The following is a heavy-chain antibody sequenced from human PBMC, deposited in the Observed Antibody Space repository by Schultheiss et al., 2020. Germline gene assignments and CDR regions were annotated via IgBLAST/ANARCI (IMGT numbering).Heavy chain of an antibody. Sequence: SETLSLTCTVSGGSISSSSYYWGWIRQPPGKGLEWIGSIYYSGSTYYNPSLKSRVTISVDTSKNQFSLKLSSVTAADTAVYYCARHLCSSTSCYGDYFDYWGQGTLVTVSS. CDR3: ARHLCSSTSCYGDYFDY. CDR2: IYYSGST. CDR1: GGSISSSSYY. D-gene: IGHD2-2*01. J-gene: IGHJ4*02. V-gene: IGHV4-39*01.